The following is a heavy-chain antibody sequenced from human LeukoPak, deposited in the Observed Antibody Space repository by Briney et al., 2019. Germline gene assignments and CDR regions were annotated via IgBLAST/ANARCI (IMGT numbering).Heavy chain of an antibody. Sequence: PSETLSLTCAVYGGSFSGYYWSWIRQPPGKGLEWIGSIYDSGNIYFNPSLKSRVTISVDTSKNQFSLKLSSVTAADTAVYFCARRPIYRDPKFDYWGQGTLVIVSS. CDR3: ARRPIYRDPKFDY. CDR2: IYDSGNI. D-gene: IGHD4-17*01. J-gene: IGHJ4*02. CDR1: GGSFSGYY. V-gene: IGHV4-34*01.